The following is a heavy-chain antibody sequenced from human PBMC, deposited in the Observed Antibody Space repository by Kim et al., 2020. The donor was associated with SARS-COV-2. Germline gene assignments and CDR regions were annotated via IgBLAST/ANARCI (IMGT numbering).Heavy chain of an antibody. J-gene: IGHJ4*02. CDR3: ARGWDSWLLYYFDY. V-gene: IGHV4-59*09. D-gene: IGHD1-26*01. Sequence: NPSLKSRVTISVDTSKNQFSLKLSSVTAADTAVYYCARGWDSWLLYYFDYWGQGTLVTVSS.